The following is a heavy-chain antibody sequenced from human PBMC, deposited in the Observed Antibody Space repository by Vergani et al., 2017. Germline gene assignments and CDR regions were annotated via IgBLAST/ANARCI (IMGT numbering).Heavy chain of an antibody. D-gene: IGHD2-2*01. J-gene: IGHJ3*02. CDR1: GYTFTSYD. CDR3: AREVDYCSSTSCYGEAFDI. V-gene: IGHV1-8*01. CDR2: MNPNSGNT. Sequence: QVQLVQSGAEVKKPGASVKVSCKASGYTFTSYDINWVRQATGQRLEWMGWMNPNSGNTGYAQKFQGRVTMTRNTSISTAYMELSSLRSEDTAVYYCAREVDYCSSTSCYGEAFDIWGQGTMVTVSS.